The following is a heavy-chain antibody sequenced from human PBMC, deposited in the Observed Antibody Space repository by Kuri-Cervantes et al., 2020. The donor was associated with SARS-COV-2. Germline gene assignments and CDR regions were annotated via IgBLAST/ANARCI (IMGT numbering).Heavy chain of an antibody. J-gene: IGHJ3*02. V-gene: IGHV3-7*01. CDR2: IKQDGSEK. CDR1: GFTFSSYA. D-gene: IGHD1-26*01. Sequence: GGSLRLSYAASGFTFSSYAMSWVRQAPGKGLEWVANIKQDGSEKYYVDSVKGRFTISRDNAKNSLYLQMNSLGAEDTAVYYCARRLGSYYAFDIWGQGTMVTVSS. CDR3: ARRLGSYYAFDI.